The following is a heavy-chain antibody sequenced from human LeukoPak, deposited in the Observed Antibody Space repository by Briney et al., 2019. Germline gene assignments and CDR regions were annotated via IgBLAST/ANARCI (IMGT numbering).Heavy chain of an antibody. CDR1: GFTFSSHA. CDR3: VRADSSGWYYFDY. J-gene: IGHJ4*02. Sequence: PGGSLRLSCSASGFTFSSHAMHWVRQAPGKGLEYVSAISSNGGSTYYADSVKGRFTISRDNSKNTLYLQMSSLRAEDTAVYYCVRADSSGWYYFDYWGQGTLVTVSS. CDR2: ISSNGGST. D-gene: IGHD6-19*01. V-gene: IGHV3-64D*06.